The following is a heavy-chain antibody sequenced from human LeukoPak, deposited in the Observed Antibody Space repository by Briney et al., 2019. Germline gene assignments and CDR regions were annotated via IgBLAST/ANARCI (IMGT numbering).Heavy chain of an antibody. D-gene: IGHD6-13*01. CDR2: INHSGST. CDR1: GGSFSGYY. V-gene: IGHV4-34*01. CDR3: ASEGQQPRVNWFDP. J-gene: IGHJ5*02. Sequence: PSETLSLTCAVYGGSFSGYYWSWICQPPGKGLEWIGEINHSGSTNYNPSLKSRVTISVDTSKNQFSLKLSSVTAADTAVYYCASEGQQPRVNWFDPWGQGTLVTVSS.